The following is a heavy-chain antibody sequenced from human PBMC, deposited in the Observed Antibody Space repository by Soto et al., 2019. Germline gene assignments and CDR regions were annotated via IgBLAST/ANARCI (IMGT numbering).Heavy chain of an antibody. CDR2: VFHSGIT. CDR3: ARDQNGSPYFDY. D-gene: IGHD1-26*01. CDR1: GGSIGSYY. V-gene: IGHV4-59*01. Sequence: QGQLQESGPGLVKPSETLSLTCTISGGSIGSYYWSWIRQPPGKGLEWIGYVFHSGITGYNPSLKSRVTISVDASKNLFSLKLSSVTAADAAVYYCARDQNGSPYFDYWGQGTMVTVSS. J-gene: IGHJ4*02.